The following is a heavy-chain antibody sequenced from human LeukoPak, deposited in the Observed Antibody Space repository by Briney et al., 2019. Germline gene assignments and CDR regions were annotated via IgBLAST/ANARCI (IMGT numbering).Heavy chain of an antibody. J-gene: IGHJ3*02. CDR1: GFTFSTYD. CDR2: ISSSGSTI. D-gene: IGHD3-10*01. CDR3: ARDLGLWFGSIGGAFDI. V-gene: IGHV3-48*03. Sequence: VGSLRLSCAASGFTFSTYDMNWVRQAPGKGLEWVSYISSSGSTIYYADSVKGRFTISRDNAKNSLYLQMNSLRAEDTAVYYCARDLGLWFGSIGGAFDIWGQGTMVTVSS.